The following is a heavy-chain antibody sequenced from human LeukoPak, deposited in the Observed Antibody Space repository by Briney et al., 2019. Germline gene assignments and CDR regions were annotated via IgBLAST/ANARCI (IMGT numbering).Heavy chain of an antibody. J-gene: IGHJ4*02. V-gene: IGHV1-2*04. Sequence: ASVKVSCKASGYIFTDYYMHWVRQVPGQGPEWMGWIHPNSGGTNYAQKFQGWVTMTRDTSISTAYADLSRLTSDDTAIYYCARGLINGHDFDYWGQGTLVTVSS. CDR2: IHPNSGGT. CDR1: GYIFTDYY. D-gene: IGHD1-20*01. CDR3: ARGLINGHDFDY.